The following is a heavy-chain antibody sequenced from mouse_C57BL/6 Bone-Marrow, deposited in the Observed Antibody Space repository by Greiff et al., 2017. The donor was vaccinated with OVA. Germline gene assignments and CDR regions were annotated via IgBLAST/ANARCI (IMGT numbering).Heavy chain of an antibody. Sequence: EVQLQESGGGLVKPGGSLKLSCAASGFTFSDYGMHWVRQAPEKGLEWVAYISSGSSTIYYADTVKGRFTISRDNSKNTLFLQMASLRSEDTAMYYCARPPDGSYDGAMDCWGQGTSVTVAS. V-gene: IGHV5-17*01. J-gene: IGHJ4*01. CDR3: ARPPDGSYDGAMDC. CDR1: GFTFSDYG. D-gene: IGHD1-1*02. CDR2: ISSGSSTI.